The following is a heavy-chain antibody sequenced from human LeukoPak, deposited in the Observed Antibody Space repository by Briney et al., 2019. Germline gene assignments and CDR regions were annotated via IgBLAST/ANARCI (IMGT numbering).Heavy chain of an antibody. V-gene: IGHV4-59*01. D-gene: IGHD3-16*01. CDR1: GGSINAYY. J-gene: IGHJ4*02. CDR2: INYSGST. CDR3: ARVGRGDHTWGSYSFDY. Sequence: SETLSLTCTVSGGSINAYYWSWIRQSPGKGLEWVGYINYSGSTNYNPSLKSRVTISLDTSMNHFSLRLTSVTAADTAVYYCARVGRGDHTWGSYSFDYWGQGTLVTVSS.